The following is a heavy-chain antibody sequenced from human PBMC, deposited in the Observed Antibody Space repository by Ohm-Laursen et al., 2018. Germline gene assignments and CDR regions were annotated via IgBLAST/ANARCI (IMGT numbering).Heavy chain of an antibody. CDR2: INHSGST. Sequence: SDTLSLTCAVYGGSFSGYYWSWIRQPPGKGLEWIGEINHSGSTNYNPSLKSRVTISVDTSKNQFSLKLSSVTAADTAVYYCASLSGYWGQGTLVTVSS. D-gene: IGHD1-26*01. J-gene: IGHJ4*02. CDR3: ASLSGY. V-gene: IGHV4-34*01. CDR1: GGSFSGYY.